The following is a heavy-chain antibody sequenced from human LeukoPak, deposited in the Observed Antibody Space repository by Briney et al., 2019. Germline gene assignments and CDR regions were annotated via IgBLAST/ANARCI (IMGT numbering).Heavy chain of an antibody. CDR1: GFTFSSYG. Sequence: QPGRSLRLSCAASGFTFSSYGMHWVRQAPGKGLEWVAVIWYDGSNKYYADSVKGRFTISRDNSKNTLYLQMNSLRAEDTAVYYCARDLYPNAYFDYWGQGTLVTASS. CDR3: ARDLYPNAYFDY. J-gene: IGHJ4*02. V-gene: IGHV3-33*01. CDR2: IWYDGSNK.